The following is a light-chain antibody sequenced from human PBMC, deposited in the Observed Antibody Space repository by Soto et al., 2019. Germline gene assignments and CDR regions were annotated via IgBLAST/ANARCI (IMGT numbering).Light chain of an antibody. CDR2: AAS. Sequence: QSRSSLSASVGDRVTITCRASQGIRNDLDWFQQKPGKAPKLLIYAASNLQSGVPARFSGSGSGTDFTLTISSLQPEDFATYYCLQKDFYPFTFGTGTKADIK. CDR3: LQKDFYPFT. V-gene: IGKV1-6*01. J-gene: IGKJ3*01. CDR1: QGIRND.